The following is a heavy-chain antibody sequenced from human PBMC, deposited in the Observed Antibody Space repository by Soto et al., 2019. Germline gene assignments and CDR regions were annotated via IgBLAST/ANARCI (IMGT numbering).Heavy chain of an antibody. CDR1: GGTFSTYT. V-gene: IGHV1-69*08. J-gene: IGHJ5*02. D-gene: IGHD3-22*01. Sequence: QVQLGQSGAEVKKPGSSVKVSCKASGGTFSTYTITWVRQAPGQGLEWMGRIIPIIGIINYAQKFQGRVTITADKFTGTAYIELTRLRSDDTAVYYCAGDPDSHYNDSHASSYPWGQGTLVTVSS. CDR3: AGDPDSHYNDSHASSYP. CDR2: IIPIIGII.